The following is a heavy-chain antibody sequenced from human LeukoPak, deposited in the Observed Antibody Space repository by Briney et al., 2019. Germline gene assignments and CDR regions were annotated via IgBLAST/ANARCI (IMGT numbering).Heavy chain of an antibody. V-gene: IGHV4-34*01. J-gene: IGHJ4*02. Sequence: SETLSLTCAVYGGSFSGYYWSWIRQPPGKGLEWIGEINHSGSTNYNPSLKSRVTISVDTSKNQFSLKLSSVTAADTAVYYCARLRSGSTDYWGQGTLVTVSS. CDR3: ARLRSGSTDY. D-gene: IGHD1-26*01. CDR1: GGSFSGYY. CDR2: INHSGST.